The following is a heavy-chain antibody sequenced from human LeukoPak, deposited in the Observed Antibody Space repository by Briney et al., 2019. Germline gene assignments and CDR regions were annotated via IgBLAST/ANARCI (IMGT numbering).Heavy chain of an antibody. Sequence: SETLSLTCIVSGSSISSGFYWGWIRQPPGKGLEWIGYIYYSGSTNYNPSLKSRVTISVDTSKNQFSLKLSSVTAADTAVYYCARRAPWYFDLWGRGTLVTVSS. V-gene: IGHV4-59*08. CDR2: IYYSGST. J-gene: IGHJ2*01. CDR1: GSSISSGFY. CDR3: ARRAPWYFDL.